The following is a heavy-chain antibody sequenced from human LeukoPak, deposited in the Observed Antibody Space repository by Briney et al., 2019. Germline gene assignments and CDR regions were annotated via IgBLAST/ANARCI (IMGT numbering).Heavy chain of an antibody. CDR3: AKDPDSSGWYGFDY. J-gene: IGHJ4*02. CDR2: IRYDGSNK. Sequence: TAGSLRLSCAASGFTFSSYGMHWVRQAPGKGLDWVAFIRYDGSNKCYADSVKGRFTISRDNSKNTLYLQMNSLRAEDTAVYYCAKDPDSSGWYGFDYWGQGTLVTVSS. D-gene: IGHD6-19*01. V-gene: IGHV3-30*02. CDR1: GFTFSSYG.